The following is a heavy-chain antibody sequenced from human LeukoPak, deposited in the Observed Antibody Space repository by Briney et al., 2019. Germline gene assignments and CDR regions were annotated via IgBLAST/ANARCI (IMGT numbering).Heavy chain of an antibody. CDR2: VTAFNENT. J-gene: IGHJ6*03. D-gene: IGHD5-24*01. V-gene: IGHV1-18*01. CDR1: GYTFTSYD. Sequence: ASVKVSCKASGYTFTSYDINWVRQAPGQGLEWVGWVTAFNENTHYSRKFQGRVTMTRDTSTSTAYMELRSLRSDDTAVYYCVRNTYGYKFSMDVWGKGTTVTVSS. CDR3: VRNTYGYKFSMDV.